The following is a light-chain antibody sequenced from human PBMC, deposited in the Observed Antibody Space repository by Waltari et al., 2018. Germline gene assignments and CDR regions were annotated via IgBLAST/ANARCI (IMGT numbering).Light chain of an antibody. Sequence: SFELTQPPSVSVSLGQTAKITCPGDVLAKFSAHWYQQKPGQAPVLVIYQDSERPSGIPERFSGSSSGTTVTLTISGAQAEDEADYYCYSGDDNNDMFGSGTKVTVL. J-gene: IGLJ6*01. V-gene: IGLV3-27*01. CDR2: QDS. CDR1: VLAKFS. CDR3: YSGDDNNDM.